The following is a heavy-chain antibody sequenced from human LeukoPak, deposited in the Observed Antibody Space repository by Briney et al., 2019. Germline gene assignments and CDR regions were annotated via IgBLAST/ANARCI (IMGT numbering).Heavy chain of an antibody. CDR2: ISAYNGNT. V-gene: IGHV1-18*01. J-gene: IGHJ4*02. D-gene: IGHD5-18*01. Sequence: ASVKVSCKASGYTFTSYGISWVRQAPGQGLEWMGRISAYNGNTNYAQKLQGRVTMTTDTSTSTAYMELRSLRSDDTAVYYCARRRNTAMATDYWGQGTLVTVSS. CDR3: ARRRNTAMATDY. CDR1: GYTFTSYG.